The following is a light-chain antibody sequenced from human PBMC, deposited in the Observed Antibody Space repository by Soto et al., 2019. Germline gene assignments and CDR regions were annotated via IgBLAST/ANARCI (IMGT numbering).Light chain of an antibody. CDR1: QSVSSN. J-gene: IGKJ1*01. V-gene: IGKV3-20*01. CDR2: GAA. Sequence: EVVIWQPPATLAVSPGEGATLSCRASQSVSSNLAWYQQNPGQAPRLLIYGAATRATGVPDRFSGSVSRTDFTLIISRLEPEDFAVYYCQQYGTSPATFGPGTKVDIK. CDR3: QQYGTSPAT.